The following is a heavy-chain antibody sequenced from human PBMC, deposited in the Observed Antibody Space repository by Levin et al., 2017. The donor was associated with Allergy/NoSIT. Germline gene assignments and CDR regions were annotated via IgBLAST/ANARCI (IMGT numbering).Heavy chain of an antibody. V-gene: IGHV1-2*02. CDR1: GYTFTGYY. CDR2: INPNSGGT. D-gene: IGHD5-24*01. J-gene: IGHJ5*02. CDR3: ARGRWLQARWFDP. Sequence: ASVKVSCKASGYTFTGYYMHWVRQAPGQGLEWMGWINPNSGGTNYAQKFQGRVTMTRDTSISTAYMELSRLRSDDTAVYYCARGRWLQARWFDPWGQGTLVTVSS.